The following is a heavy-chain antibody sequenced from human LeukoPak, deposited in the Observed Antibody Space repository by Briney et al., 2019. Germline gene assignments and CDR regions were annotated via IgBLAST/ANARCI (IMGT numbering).Heavy chain of an antibody. V-gene: IGHV1-2*02. J-gene: IGHJ4*02. Sequence: ASVKVSCKASGYTFTDYYLRWVRQAPGQGLEWMGWINPKSGGTNSAQKFQGRVTMTRDTSISTAYMELSRLTSDDTAVYYCARVAVSFWSGLDYWGQGTLATVSS. D-gene: IGHD3-3*01. CDR2: INPKSGGT. CDR1: GYTFTDYY. CDR3: ARVAVSFWSGLDY.